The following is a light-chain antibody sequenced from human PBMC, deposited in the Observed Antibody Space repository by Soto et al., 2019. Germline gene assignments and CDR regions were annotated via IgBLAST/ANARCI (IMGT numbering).Light chain of an antibody. Sequence: DIQMTQSPSSLSASVGDRVTITCRASQSISTYLNWYQQKVGKAPKLLIYAASSLQSGVPSRFSVSGSGTEFTLTISSLQPEDFATYYCQQSYSTPRTFGQGTKLEIK. J-gene: IGKJ2*02. CDR1: QSISTY. CDR3: QQSYSTPRT. V-gene: IGKV1-39*01. CDR2: AAS.